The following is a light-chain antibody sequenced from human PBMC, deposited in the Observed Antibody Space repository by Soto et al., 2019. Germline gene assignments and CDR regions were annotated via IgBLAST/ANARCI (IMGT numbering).Light chain of an antibody. CDR3: QQYNEWPPFP. CDR1: QSVRSN. CDR2: AAS. V-gene: IGKV3-15*01. J-gene: IGKJ5*01. Sequence: EIVMTQSPATLSVSPGERATLSFRASQSVRSNLAWYQQKPGQAPRLVIYAASTRATGIPDRFSGSVSGTEFTLTISSLQSEDFAVYYCQQYNEWPPFPFGQGTLLAIK.